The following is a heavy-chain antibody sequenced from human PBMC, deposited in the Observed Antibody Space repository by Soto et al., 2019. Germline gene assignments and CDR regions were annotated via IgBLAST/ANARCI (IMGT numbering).Heavy chain of an antibody. CDR2: TWPDGNDK. J-gene: IGHJ5*02. D-gene: IGHD2-8*01. Sequence: GGSLRLSCTASGFTFSTFALHWVRQGPGKGLEWVAITWPDGNDKYYADSVKGRFTTSSDNSKNMLFLQMNSLRAEDTAVYYCVRGSSCSNGIRYNLGWFGPWGQGTLVTVSS. CDR1: GFTFSTFA. CDR3: VRGSSCSNGIRYNLGWFGP. V-gene: IGHV3-33*01.